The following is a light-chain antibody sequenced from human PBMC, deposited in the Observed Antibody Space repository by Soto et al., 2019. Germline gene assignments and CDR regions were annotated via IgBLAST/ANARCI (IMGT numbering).Light chain of an antibody. Sequence: EIVMTQSPATLSVSPGERATLSCRASQSVSSNLAWYQQKPGQAPRLLIYGASTRATGIPARFSGSGSGTEFTLTISSLQSEDFAVYYCQQYNNWNPYTFGQGTKLEIK. CDR1: QSVSSN. V-gene: IGKV3-15*01. J-gene: IGKJ2*01. CDR3: QQYNNWNPYT. CDR2: GAS.